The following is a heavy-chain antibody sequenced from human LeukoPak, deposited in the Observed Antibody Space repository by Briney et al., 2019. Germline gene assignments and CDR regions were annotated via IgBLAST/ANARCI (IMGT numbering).Heavy chain of an antibody. J-gene: IGHJ5*02. D-gene: IGHD5-24*01. Sequence: PSETLSLTCAVYGGSFSGYYWSWIRQPPGKGLEGIGEINHSGSTNYNPSLKSRVTISVDTSKNQFSLKLSSVTAADTAVYYCARHGRDGYIGEFWFDPWGQGTLVTVSS. CDR2: INHSGST. V-gene: IGHV4-34*01. CDR1: GGSFSGYY. CDR3: ARHGRDGYIGEFWFDP.